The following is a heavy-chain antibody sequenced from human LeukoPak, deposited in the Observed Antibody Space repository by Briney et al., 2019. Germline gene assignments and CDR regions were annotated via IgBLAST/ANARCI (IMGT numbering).Heavy chain of an antibody. CDR3: ARSGGTYWY. D-gene: IGHD1-26*01. CDR2: ISGSDGST. Sequence: PWGSLRLSCAGSGFTFTNYAMTWVRQAPGKGLEWVSGISGSDGSTYDADSVKGRFTISRDNSKNTLYLQMNSLRAEDTAVYYCARSGGTYWYWGQGTLVTVSS. J-gene: IGHJ4*02. CDR1: GFTFTNYA. V-gene: IGHV3-23*01.